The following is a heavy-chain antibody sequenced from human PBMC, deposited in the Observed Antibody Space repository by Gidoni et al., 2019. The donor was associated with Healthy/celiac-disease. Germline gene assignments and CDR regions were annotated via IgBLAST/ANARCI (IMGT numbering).Heavy chain of an antibody. CDR2: IKSKTDGGTT. D-gene: IGHD1-26*01. J-gene: IGHJ4*02. Sequence: EVQLVESGGGLVKPGGSLRLSCAASGFTFSNAWMSWVRQAPGKGLEWVGRIKSKTDGGTTDYAAPVKGRFTISRDDSKNTLYLQMNSLKTEDTAVYYCTTDPLLGPDFDYWGQGTLVTVSS. CDR1: GFTFSNAW. CDR3: TTDPLLGPDFDY. V-gene: IGHV3-15*01.